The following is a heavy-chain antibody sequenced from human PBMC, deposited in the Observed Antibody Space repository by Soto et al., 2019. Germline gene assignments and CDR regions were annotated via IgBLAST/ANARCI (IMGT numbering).Heavy chain of an antibody. CDR1: GGTFSSYA. CDR2: IIPIFGTA. J-gene: IGHJ6*02. CDR3: ARDGMDYYDSSGYSDYYYGMDV. D-gene: IGHD3-22*01. Sequence: QVQLVQSGAEVKKPGSSVEVSCKASGGTFSSYAISWVRQAPGQGLEWMGGIIPIFGTANYAQKFQGRVTITADESTSTAYMELSSLRSEDTAVYYCARDGMDYYDSSGYSDYYYGMDVWGQGTTVTVSS. V-gene: IGHV1-69*01.